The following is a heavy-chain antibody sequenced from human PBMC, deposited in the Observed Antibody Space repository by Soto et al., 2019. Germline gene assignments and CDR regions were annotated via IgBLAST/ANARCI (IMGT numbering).Heavy chain of an antibody. J-gene: IGHJ4*02. Sequence: GGSLRLSCAASGFTFSSYGMHWVRQAPGKGLEWVAVISYDGSNKYYADPVKGRFTISRDNSKNTLYLQMNSLRAEDTAVYYCAKGRERAVRYSSSWAFDYWGQGTLVTVSS. CDR2: ISYDGSNK. CDR3: AKGRERAVRYSSSWAFDY. CDR1: GFTFSSYG. V-gene: IGHV3-30*18. D-gene: IGHD6-13*01.